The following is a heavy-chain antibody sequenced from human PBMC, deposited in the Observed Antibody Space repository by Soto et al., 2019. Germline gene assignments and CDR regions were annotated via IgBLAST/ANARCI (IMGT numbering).Heavy chain of an antibody. V-gene: IGHV1-69*06. J-gene: IGHJ1*01. D-gene: IGHD2-21*01. CDR1: GETVYRNV. CDR2: IIPMFPTT. Sequence: PVKVACTASGETVYRNVIDLVRQAPGQGLEWMGGIIPMFPTTNYAQKFKGRLTIYADKSTGTAYMEMTSLRSEDTAVYYCTKDGDSADYGYWGQGTLVTVSS. CDR3: TKDGDSADYGY.